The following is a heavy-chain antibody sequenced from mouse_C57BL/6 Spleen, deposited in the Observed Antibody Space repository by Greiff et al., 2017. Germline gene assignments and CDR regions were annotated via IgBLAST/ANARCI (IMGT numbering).Heavy chain of an antibody. D-gene: IGHD4-1*01. CDR1: GYTFTSYW. J-gene: IGHJ2*01. CDR2: IHPNSGSI. CDR3: ARQSATGDY. V-gene: IGHV1-64*01. Sequence: VQLQQPGAELVKPGASVKLSCKASGYTFTSYWMHWVKQRPGQGLEWIGMIHPNSGSINYNEKFKSKATLTVDKSSSTAYMQLSSLTSEDSAVYYCARQSATGDYWGQGTTLTVSS.